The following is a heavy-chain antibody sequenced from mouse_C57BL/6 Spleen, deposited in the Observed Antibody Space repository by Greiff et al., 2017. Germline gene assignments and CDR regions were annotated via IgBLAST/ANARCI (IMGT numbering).Heavy chain of an antibody. CDR2: INPNNGGT. V-gene: IGHV1-26*01. Sequence: VQLQQSGPELVKPGASVKISCKASGYTFTDYYMNWVKQSHGKSLEWIGDINPNNGGTSYNQKFKGKATLTVDKSSSTAYMELRSLTSEDSAVYYCARRSYYYGSSYVSFAYWGQGTLVTVSA. CDR3: ARRSYYYGSSYVSFAY. J-gene: IGHJ3*01. CDR1: GYTFTDYY. D-gene: IGHD1-1*01.